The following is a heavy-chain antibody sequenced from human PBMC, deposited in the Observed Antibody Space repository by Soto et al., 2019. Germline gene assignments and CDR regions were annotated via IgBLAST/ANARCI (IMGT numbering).Heavy chain of an antibody. CDR1: GGPFISYA. J-gene: IGHJ6*02. CDR3: ARAWRSTTYYYYYYGIDV. CDR2: IIPIFGTA. D-gene: IGHD3-16*01. Sequence: SVKVSCNASGGPFISYAIIWVRQAPGQGLEWMGGIIPIFGTANYAQKFQGRVTITADESTSTAYMELSSLRSEDTAVYYCARAWRSTTYYYYYYGIDVWGQGTTVTVS. V-gene: IGHV1-69*01.